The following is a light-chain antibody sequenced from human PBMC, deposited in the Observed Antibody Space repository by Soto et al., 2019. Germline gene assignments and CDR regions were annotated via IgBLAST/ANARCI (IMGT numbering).Light chain of an antibody. J-gene: IGLJ2*01. CDR1: SGHSSYI. CDR2: LEGSGSY. CDR3: ETWDSKPQVV. V-gene: IGLV4-60*03. Sequence: QAVVTQSSSASASLGSSVKLTCTLSSGHSSYIIAWHQQQPGKAPRYLMKLEGSGSYNKGSGVPDRFSGSSSGADRYLTIYNLQSEDEADYYCETWDSKPQVVFGGGTKLTVL.